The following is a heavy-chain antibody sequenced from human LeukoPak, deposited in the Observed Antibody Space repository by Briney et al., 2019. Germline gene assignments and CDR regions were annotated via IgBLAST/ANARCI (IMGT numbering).Heavy chain of an antibody. CDR3: ASRKLGNDY. CDR2: IYYTGT. J-gene: IGHJ4*02. V-gene: IGHV4-59*02. Sequence: SETLSLTCTVSGGSVTDYYWSWIRQSPGKGLEWIGYIYYTGTSYNPSLKSRATISADTSKNQFSLKLISVTAADTAVYYCASRKLGNDYWGQGTLVTVSS. D-gene: IGHD7-27*01. CDR1: GGSVTDYY.